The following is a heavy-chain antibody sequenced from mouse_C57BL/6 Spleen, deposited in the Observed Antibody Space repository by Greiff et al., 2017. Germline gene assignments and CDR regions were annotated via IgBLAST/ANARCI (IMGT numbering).Heavy chain of an antibody. CDR1: GFTFSSYG. Sequence: EVNLVESGGDLVKPGGSLKLSCAASGFTFSSYGMSWVRQTPDKRLEWVATISSGGSYTYYPDSVKGRFTISRDNAKNTLYLQMSSLKSEDTAMYFCARVDYVCSLPWFAYWGPGTLVTFSA. CDR3: ARVDYVCSLPWFAY. V-gene: IGHV5-6*01. CDR2: ISSGGSYT. J-gene: IGHJ3*01. D-gene: IGHD1-1*01.